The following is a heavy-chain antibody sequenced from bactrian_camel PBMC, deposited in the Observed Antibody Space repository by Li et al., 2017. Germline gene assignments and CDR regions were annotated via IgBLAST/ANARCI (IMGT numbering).Heavy chain of an antibody. CDR3: AARVAGSGFSTKEADFPY. J-gene: IGHJ6*01. V-gene: IGHV3S9*01. CDR1: GDTISRYC. D-gene: IGHD5*01. Sequence: QVQLVESGGGSVQVGGSLRLSCVASGDTISRYCMGWFRQIPDKEREGVAGIDSEGSTSYADSVKGRFTISQEKAKNMVYLQMNVLKPEDTALYYCAARVAGSGFSTKEADFPYWGQGTQVTVS. CDR2: IDSEGST.